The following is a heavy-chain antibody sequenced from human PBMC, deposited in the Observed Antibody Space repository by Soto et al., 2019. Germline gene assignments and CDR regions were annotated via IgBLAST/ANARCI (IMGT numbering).Heavy chain of an antibody. CDR3: ARDGLPDDFRSGGYWFDP. D-gene: IGHD3-3*01. V-gene: IGHV4-34*01. Sequence: SETLSLTCGVSGGSFSGYDGSWIRQPPGKGLEWIGEVNDSGNSNYNPSLKRRVVISVDMPKNEFSLKMNTVTAEDTGVYYCARDGLPDDFRSGGYWFDPWGQGTQVTVSS. J-gene: IGHJ5*02. CDR2: VNDSGNS. CDR1: GGSFSGYD.